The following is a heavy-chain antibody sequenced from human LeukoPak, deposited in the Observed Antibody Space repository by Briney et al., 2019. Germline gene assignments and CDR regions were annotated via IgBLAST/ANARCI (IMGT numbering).Heavy chain of an antibody. CDR2: INSDGSST. CDR3: ARVGSRQTWFGELYYYYYYMDV. D-gene: IGHD3-10*01. V-gene: IGHV3-74*01. CDR1: GFTFSSYW. J-gene: IGHJ6*03. Sequence: VGSLRLSCAASGFTFSSYWMHWVRQAPGKGLVWVSRINSDGSSTSYADSVKGRFTISRDNAKNTLYLQMNSLRAEDTAVYYCARVGSRQTWFGELYYYYYYMDVWGKGTTVTISS.